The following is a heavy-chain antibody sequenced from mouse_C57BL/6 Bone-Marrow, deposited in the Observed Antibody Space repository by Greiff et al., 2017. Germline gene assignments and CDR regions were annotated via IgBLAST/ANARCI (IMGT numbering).Heavy chain of an antibody. D-gene: IGHD1-1*01. V-gene: IGHV1-15*01. Sequence: QVQLKQSGAELVRPGASVTLSCKASGYTFTDYEMHWVKQTPVHGLEWIGAIDPETGGTAYNQKFQGKAILTADKSSSTAYMELRSLTSEDSAVYYCTFITTVVFWDFDVWGTGTTVTVAS. CDR2: IDPETGGT. J-gene: IGHJ1*03. CDR1: GYTFTDYE. CDR3: TFITTVVFWDFDV.